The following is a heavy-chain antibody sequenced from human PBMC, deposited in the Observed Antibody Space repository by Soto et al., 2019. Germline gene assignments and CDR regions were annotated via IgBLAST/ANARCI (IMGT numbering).Heavy chain of an antibody. CDR1: GFSLSTSGVG. J-gene: IGHJ1*01. D-gene: IGHD1-20*01. Sequence: QITLKESGPTLVKPTQTLTLTCTFSGFSLSTSGVGVGRIRQPPGKALEWLALIYWDEDKRYSPSLKSRLTITKDTSKNQVVLTMTNMDPVDTATYYSAHFSITTGVPHFQHWGQCTLVTVSS. V-gene: IGHV2-5*02. CDR2: IYWDEDK. CDR3: AHFSITTGVPHFQH.